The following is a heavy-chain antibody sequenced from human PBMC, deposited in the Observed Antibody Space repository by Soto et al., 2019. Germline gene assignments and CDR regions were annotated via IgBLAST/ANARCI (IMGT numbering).Heavy chain of an antibody. D-gene: IGHD3-16*02. V-gene: IGHV4-30-4*01. CDR1: GGSISSGDYY. J-gene: IGHJ5*02. CDR3: ARAQFERVWGSYRLNWFDP. CDR2: IYYSGST. Sequence: SETLSLTCTVSGGSISSGDYYWSWIRQPPGKGLEWIGYIYYSGSTYYNPSLKSRVTISVDTSKNQFSLKLSSVTAADTAVYYCARAQFERVWGSYRLNWFDPWGQGTLVTVSS.